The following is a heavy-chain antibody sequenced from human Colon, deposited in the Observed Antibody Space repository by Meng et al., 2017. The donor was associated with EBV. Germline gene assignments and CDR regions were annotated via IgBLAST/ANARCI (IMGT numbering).Heavy chain of an antibody. CDR3: ARDTSTWGNKGLDH. CDR2: IYHSGST. J-gene: IGHJ4*02. Sequence: QLKLQGSGSELCRPYKTLQLTCVVSGDSVTNGGYSWSWIRQPPGKGLEWIGYIYHSGSTKYNPSLKSRVTISVDTSKNQFSLKLSSVTAADTAVYYCARDTSTWGNKGLDHWGQGILVTVSS. CDR1: GDSVTNGGYS. D-gene: IGHD7-27*01. V-gene: IGHV4-30-2*01.